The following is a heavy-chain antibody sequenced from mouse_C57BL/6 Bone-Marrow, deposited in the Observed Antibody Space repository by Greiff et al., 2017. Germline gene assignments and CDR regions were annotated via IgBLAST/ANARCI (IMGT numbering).Heavy chain of an antibody. D-gene: IGHD2-4*01. J-gene: IGHJ1*03. Sequence: VQLQQSGPELVKPGASVKISCKASGYSFTGYNMNWVKQSNGKSLEWIGVINPNYGTTSYNQKFKGKATLTVDKSSSTAYMQLNSLTSEYSAVYYCARSYYDLGYFDVWGTGTTVTVSS. CDR1: GYSFTGYN. V-gene: IGHV1-39*01. CDR3: ARSYYDLGYFDV. CDR2: INPNYGTT.